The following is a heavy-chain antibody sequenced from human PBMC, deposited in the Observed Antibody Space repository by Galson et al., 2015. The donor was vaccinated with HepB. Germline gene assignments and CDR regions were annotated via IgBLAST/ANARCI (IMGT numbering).Heavy chain of an antibody. CDR3: ARDDGVGSSTGNYFDY. D-gene: IGHD6-13*01. V-gene: IGHV1-46*01. J-gene: IGHJ4*02. Sequence: SVKVSCKASGYTFTSYYMHWVRQAPGQGLEWMGIINPSGGSTSYAQKFQGRVTMTRDTSTSTVYMELSSLRSEDTAVYYCARDDGVGSSTGNYFDYWGQGTLVTVSS. CDR2: INPSGGST. CDR1: GYTFTSYY.